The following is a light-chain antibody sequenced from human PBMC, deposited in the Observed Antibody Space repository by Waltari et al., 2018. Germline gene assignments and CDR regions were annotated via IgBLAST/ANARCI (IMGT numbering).Light chain of an antibody. J-gene: IGLJ2*01. CDR1: SSDVGAYKF. V-gene: IGLV2-14*01. CDR3: SSYTTISTVL. CDR2: EVS. Sequence: QSALTQPASVSGSPGPSTPTPVSGTSSDVGAYKFVSWYQQHPGKAPKLMIYEVSNRPSGISNRFSGSKSGNTASLTISGLQAEDEADYYCSSYTTISTVLFGGGTKLTVL.